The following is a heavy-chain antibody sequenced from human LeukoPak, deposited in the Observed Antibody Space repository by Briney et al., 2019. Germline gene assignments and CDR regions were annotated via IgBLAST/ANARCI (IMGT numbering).Heavy chain of an antibody. V-gene: IGHV3-23*01. CDR1: GFTFSSYA. CDR3: VKSRYTYSSSGDY. J-gene: IGHJ4*02. CDR2: ITGSGSTT. Sequence: PGGSLRLSCAASGFTFSSYAMIWVRQTPGKGLEWVSGITGSGSTTCYADSVKGRFTISRDNSKNTVFLQMNSLRAEDTAVYYCVKSRYTYSSSGDYWGQGTLVTVSS. D-gene: IGHD3-10*01.